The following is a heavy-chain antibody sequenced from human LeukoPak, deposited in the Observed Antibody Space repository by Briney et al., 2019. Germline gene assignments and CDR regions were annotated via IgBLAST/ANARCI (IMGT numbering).Heavy chain of an antibody. CDR2: ISSGGSAE. J-gene: IGHJ4*02. D-gene: IGHD6-19*01. Sequence: GGSLRLSCAASGFTFSSYEMNWVRQTPGKGLQWISYISSGGSAEYYADAVKGRFTISRDNAKNSLYPQMNSLRVEDTAVYYCARAPTFSGWFDYWGQGTLVTVSS. CDR3: ARAPTFSGWFDY. V-gene: IGHV3-48*03. CDR1: GFTFSSYE.